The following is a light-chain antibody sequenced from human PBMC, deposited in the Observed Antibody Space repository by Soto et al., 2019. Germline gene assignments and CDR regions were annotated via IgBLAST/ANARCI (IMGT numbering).Light chain of an antibody. Sequence: EIVLTQSPATLSLSPGERATLSCRASQSVSSSLAWYQQKPGQAPRLLIYDASNRATGIPARFSGSGSGTDFTLTISSLEPEDVAVYYFQQRRNWPPTFCQGTKVESK. V-gene: IGKV3-11*01. J-gene: IGKJ1*01. CDR2: DAS. CDR1: QSVSSS. CDR3: QQRRNWPPT.